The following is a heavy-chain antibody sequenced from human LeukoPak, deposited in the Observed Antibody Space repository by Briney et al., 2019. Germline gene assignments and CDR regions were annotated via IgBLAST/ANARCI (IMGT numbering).Heavy chain of an antibody. V-gene: IGHV1-2*02. CDR3: VRVLAVAGTETDD. Sequence: ASLKLSCKASGYTFTSYDMHWVRQAPGQGLEWMGLINSNRGGTNYAQKFQGRVTMTRDTSINTAYMELNSLRADDTAVYYCVRVLAVAGTETDDGSEGTLVTVPS. CDR2: INSNRGGT. D-gene: IGHD6-13*01. J-gene: IGHJ4*02. CDR1: GYTFTSYD.